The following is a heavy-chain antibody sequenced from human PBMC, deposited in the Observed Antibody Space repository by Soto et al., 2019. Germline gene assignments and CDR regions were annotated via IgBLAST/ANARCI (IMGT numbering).Heavy chain of an antibody. CDR3: ASPTLLTGYSSGWYRAFDI. Sequence: ASVKVSCKASGYTFTSYDINWVRQATGQGIEWMGWMNPNSGNTGYAQKFQGRVTVTRNTSISTAYMELSSLRSEDTAVYYCASPTLLTGYSSGWYRAFDIWGQGTMVTVS. CDR2: MNPNSGNT. V-gene: IGHV1-8*01. J-gene: IGHJ3*02. D-gene: IGHD6-19*01. CDR1: GYTFTSYD.